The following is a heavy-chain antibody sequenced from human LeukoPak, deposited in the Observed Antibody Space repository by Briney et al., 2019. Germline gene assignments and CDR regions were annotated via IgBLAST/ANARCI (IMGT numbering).Heavy chain of an antibody. CDR2: ISDRLDEV. J-gene: IGHJ4*02. CDR1: GFTFSIYA. CDR3: ARDFLRDTPAAIPIDY. V-gene: IGHV3-23*01. D-gene: IGHD2-2*01. Sequence: GGSLRLSCAASGFTFSIYAMSWVRRAPGKGLEWVSGISDRLDEVYYARSVKGRFTISRDNPKNTLYLELNSLRVEDTAVYYCARDFLRDTPAAIPIDYWGQGILVTVSS.